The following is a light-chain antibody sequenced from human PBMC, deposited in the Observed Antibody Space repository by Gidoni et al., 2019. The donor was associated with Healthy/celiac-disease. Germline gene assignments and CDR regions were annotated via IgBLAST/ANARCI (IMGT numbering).Light chain of an antibody. J-gene: IGKJ5*01. CDR1: QSVSSSY. V-gene: IGKV3-20*01. CDR3: QQYGSSPRGT. CDR2: GAS. Sequence: EIVLTQSPGTLSSSPGERATLPCRSSQSVSSSYLAWYQQKPGQAPRLLIYGASSRATGIPDRFSGSGSGTDFTLTISRLEPEDFAVYYCQQYGSSPRGTFGQGTRLEIK.